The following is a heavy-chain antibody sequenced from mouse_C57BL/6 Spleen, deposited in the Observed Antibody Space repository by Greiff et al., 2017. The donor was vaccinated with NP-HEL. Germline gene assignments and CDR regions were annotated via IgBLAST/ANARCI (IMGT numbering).Heavy chain of an antibody. CDR1: GYTFTSYW. J-gene: IGHJ2*01. V-gene: IGHV1-64*01. CDR2: IHPNSGST. Sequence: VQLQQPGAELVKPGASVKLSCKASGYTFTSYWMHWVKQRPGQGLEWIGMIHPNSGSTNYNEKFKSKATLTVDKSSSTAYMQLSSLTSEDSAVYYCARIYDGSSYRFDYWGQGTTLTVSS. D-gene: IGHD1-1*01. CDR3: ARIYDGSSYRFDY.